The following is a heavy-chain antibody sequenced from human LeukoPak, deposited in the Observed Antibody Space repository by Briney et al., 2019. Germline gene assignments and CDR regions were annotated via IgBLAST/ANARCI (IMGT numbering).Heavy chain of an antibody. CDR2: MYSSGNI. Sequence: GGSLRLSCAASGFIVSDHYMGWVRQAPGKGLDWVSVMYSSGNIHYADSVEGRFTISRDNSKNTLYLQMNSLRAEDTAVYYCARDSSWGWAFDIWGQGTMVTVSS. CDR3: ARDSSWGWAFDI. CDR1: GFIVSDHY. J-gene: IGHJ3*02. V-gene: IGHV3-53*01. D-gene: IGHD3-16*01.